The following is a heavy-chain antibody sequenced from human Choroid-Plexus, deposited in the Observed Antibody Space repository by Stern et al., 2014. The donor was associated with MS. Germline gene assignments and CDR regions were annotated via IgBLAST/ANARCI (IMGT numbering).Heavy chain of an antibody. CDR2: ISNDGSK. D-gene: IGHD2-8*02. J-gene: IGHJ4*02. Sequence: VQLVESGGGVVQPGRPLRLSCAASGFSFSSFGLHWVRPAPGKGLEWVALISNDGSKDYADSVKGRFAISRDNSKNTLYLQMNSLRAEDTAGYYCAKDRQYWTFFFDFWGQGSLVTVSS. V-gene: IGHV3-30*18. CDR1: GFSFSSFG. CDR3: AKDRQYWTFFFDF.